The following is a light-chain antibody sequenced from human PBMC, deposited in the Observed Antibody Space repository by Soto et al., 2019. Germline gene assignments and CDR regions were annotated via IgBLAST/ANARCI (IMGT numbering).Light chain of an antibody. V-gene: IGKV3-15*01. Sequence: EIVLTQSPDTLSVSPGDGATLSCRTSHSVSNNMAWYQHKPGQAPRLLIYGASTRFTGVPARFSGSGSGTEFSLTISSPQSDDSATYYCQHYNDWPPAWAFGHGTKVEIK. J-gene: IGKJ1*01. CDR2: GAS. CDR3: QHYNDWPPAWA. CDR1: HSVSNN.